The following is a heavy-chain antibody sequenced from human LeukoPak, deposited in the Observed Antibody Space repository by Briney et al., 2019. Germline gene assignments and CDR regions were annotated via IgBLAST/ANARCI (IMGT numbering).Heavy chain of an antibody. D-gene: IGHD7-27*01. CDR2: MSPNSGSR. Sequence: AAVQESCTASGYIFTSDDINGVRQATEKGPEWMGWMSPNSGSRGYEQKFQDIDTITRRTSMSTAYMELSSLSCEDTAVYYCARGPPNWGYDYWGRETLVTVSS. J-gene: IGHJ4*02. V-gene: IGHV1-8*01. CDR1: GYIFTSDD. CDR3: ARGPPNWGYDY.